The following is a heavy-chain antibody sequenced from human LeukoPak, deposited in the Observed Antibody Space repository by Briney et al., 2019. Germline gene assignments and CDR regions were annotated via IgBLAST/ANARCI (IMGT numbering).Heavy chain of an antibody. CDR3: ARIRAYDSSGYYY. J-gene: IGHJ4*02. CDR1: GGSFSGYY. CDR2: INHSGST. Sequence: PSETLSLTCAVYGGSFSGYYWSWIRQPPGKGLEWIGEINHSGSTNYNPSLKSRVTISVDTSKNQFSLKLSSVTAADTAVYYCARIRAYDSSGYYYWGQGTLVTVSS. D-gene: IGHD3-22*01. V-gene: IGHV4-34*01.